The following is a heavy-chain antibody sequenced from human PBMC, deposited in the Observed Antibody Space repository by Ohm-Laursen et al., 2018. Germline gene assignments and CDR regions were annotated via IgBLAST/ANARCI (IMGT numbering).Heavy chain of an antibody. CDR1: GGSISSYY. Sequence: SDTLSLTCTVSGGSISSYYWGWIRQPPGKGLEWIGYMYCSGSTNKYNPSLKSRVTISVDTSKNQFSLKVSSVTAADTAVYYCARYGETRGFDPWGQGTLVTVSS. J-gene: IGHJ5*02. V-gene: IGHV4-59*07. CDR3: ARYGETRGFDP. CDR2: MYCSGST. D-gene: IGHD3-10*01.